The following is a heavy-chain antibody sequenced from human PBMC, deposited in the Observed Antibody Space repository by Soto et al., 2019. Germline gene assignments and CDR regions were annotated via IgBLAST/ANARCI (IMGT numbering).Heavy chain of an antibody. Sequence: QVQLVESGGGLVKPGGSLRLSCAASGFTFSDYYMSWILQAPGKGLEWVSYISSSGSTIYYADSVKGRFTISRDNAKNSLYMKMNSLRAEDTAVYYCVIEHRFLAWLMSQRYYYGMDVWGQGTTVTVSS. V-gene: IGHV3-11*01. CDR1: GFTFSDYY. CDR2: ISSSGSTI. CDR3: VIEHRFLAWLMSQRYYYGMDV. D-gene: IGHD3-3*01. J-gene: IGHJ6*02.